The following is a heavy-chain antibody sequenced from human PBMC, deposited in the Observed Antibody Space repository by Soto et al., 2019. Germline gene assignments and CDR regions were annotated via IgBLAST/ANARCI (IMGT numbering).Heavy chain of an antibody. CDR2: IYSGGST. CDR1: GFTVSSNY. Sequence: HPGGSLRLSCAAPGFTVSSNYMSWVRQAPGKGLEWVSVIYSGGSTYYADSVKGRFTISRHNSKNTLYLQMNSLRTEDTAVYYCAAGGLDAFDIWGQGTMVTVSS. J-gene: IGHJ3*02. CDR3: AAGGLDAFDI. V-gene: IGHV3-53*04. D-gene: IGHD3-10*01.